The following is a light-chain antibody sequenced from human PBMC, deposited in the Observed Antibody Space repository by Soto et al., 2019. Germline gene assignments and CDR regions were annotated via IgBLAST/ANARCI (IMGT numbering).Light chain of an antibody. CDR2: GAS. Sequence: EIVMTQSPATLSVSPGERATLSCRASQSVYNNLAWYHQKPGQPPRLLLFGASTRTTGIPARFSGSGCGTKFTPTISSLQSEDFSVYYCQQYNDWPPVTFGPGTKVDI. V-gene: IGKV3-15*01. CDR3: QQYNDWPPVT. J-gene: IGKJ3*01. CDR1: QSVYNN.